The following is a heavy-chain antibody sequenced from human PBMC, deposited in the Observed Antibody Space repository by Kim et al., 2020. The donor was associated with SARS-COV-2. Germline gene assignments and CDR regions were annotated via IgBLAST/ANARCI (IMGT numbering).Heavy chain of an antibody. V-gene: IGHV1-69*13. CDR3: AREDGFQTITKLVLRRYYYYGMDV. CDR2: IIPIFGTA. J-gene: IGHJ6*02. D-gene: IGHD6-13*01. CDR1: GGTFSSYA. Sequence: SVKVSCKASGGTFSSYAISWVRQAPGQGLEWMGGIIPIFGTANYAQKFQGRVTITADESTSTAYMELSSLRSEDTAVYYCAREDGFQTITKLVLRRYYYYGMDVWGQGTTVTVSS.